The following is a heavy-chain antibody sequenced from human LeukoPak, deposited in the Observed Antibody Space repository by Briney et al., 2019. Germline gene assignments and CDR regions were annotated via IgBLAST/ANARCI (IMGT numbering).Heavy chain of an antibody. Sequence: ASVKVSCKASGYTFTTYAIHWVRQAPGQRLQWMGWSSAGNGNTKYSQEFQGRVTITRDTSASTAYMELSSLRSEDMGIYYCARAAGYSSSSYHFDYWGQGTVVTVSS. CDR3: ARAAGYSSSSYHFDY. D-gene: IGHD6-13*01. V-gene: IGHV1-3*02. J-gene: IGHJ4*02. CDR1: GYTFTTYA. CDR2: SSAGNGNT.